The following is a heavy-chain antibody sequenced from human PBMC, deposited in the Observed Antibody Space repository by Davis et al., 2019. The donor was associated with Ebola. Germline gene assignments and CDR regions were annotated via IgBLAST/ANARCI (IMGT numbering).Heavy chain of an antibody. J-gene: IGHJ6*02. V-gene: IGHV4-61*01. CDR3: ARGPGIAAAGNYYYGMDV. D-gene: IGHD6-13*01. CDR2: IYYSGST. CDR1: GGSISSGSYY. Sequence: PSETLSLTCAVSGGSISSGSYYWSWIRQPPGKGLEWIGYIYYSGSTNYNPSLKSRVTISVDTSKNQFSLKLSSVTAADTAVYYCARGPGIAAAGNYYYGMDVWGQGTTVTVSS.